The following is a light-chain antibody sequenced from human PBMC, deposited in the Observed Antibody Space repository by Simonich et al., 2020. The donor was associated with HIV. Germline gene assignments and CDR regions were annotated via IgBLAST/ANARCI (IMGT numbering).Light chain of an antibody. CDR1: QSVSSSY. V-gene: IGKV3D-20*01. CDR2: DAS. Sequence: EIVLTQSPGTLSLSPGERATLSCRASQSVSSSYLAWYQQKPGLAPRLLIYDASSRATGIPDRFSGSGSGTDFTLTISRLEPEDFAVYYCQQYGSSPPYTFGQGTKLEFK. J-gene: IGKJ2*01. CDR3: QQYGSSPPYT.